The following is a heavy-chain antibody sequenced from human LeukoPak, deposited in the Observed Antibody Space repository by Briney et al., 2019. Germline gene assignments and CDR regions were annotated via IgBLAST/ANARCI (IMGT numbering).Heavy chain of an antibody. D-gene: IGHD2-15*01. CDR3: ARPATDYYYYMDV. CDR2: IWYDGSNK. Sequence: PGGSLRLSCAASGFTFSSYGMHWVRQAPGKGLEWVAVIWYDGSNKYYADSVKGRFTISRDNSKNTLYLQMNSLSAEDTAVYYCARPATDYYYYMDVWGKGTTVTVSS. J-gene: IGHJ6*03. V-gene: IGHV3-33*01. CDR1: GFTFSSYG.